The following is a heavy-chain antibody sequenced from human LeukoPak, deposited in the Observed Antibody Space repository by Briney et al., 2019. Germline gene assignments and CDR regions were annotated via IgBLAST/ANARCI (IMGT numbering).Heavy chain of an antibody. V-gene: IGHV1-69*05. D-gene: IGHD6-6*01. J-gene: IGHJ6*03. CDR2: IIPIFGTA. CDR1: GGTFSSYA. Sequence: SVKVSCKASGGTFSSYAISWVRQAPGQGLEWMGKIIPIFGTANYAQKFQGRVTITTDESTSTAYMELSSLRSKDTAVYYCARSVAARPSAHYYYYYYMDVWGKGTAVTVSS. CDR3: ARSVAARPSAHYYYYYYMDV.